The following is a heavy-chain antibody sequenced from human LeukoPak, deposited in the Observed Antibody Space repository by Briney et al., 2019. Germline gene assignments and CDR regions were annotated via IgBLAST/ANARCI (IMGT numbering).Heavy chain of an antibody. J-gene: IGHJ4*02. CDR1: GYTFTGYY. Sequence: GASVKVSCKASGYTFTGYYIHWVRQAPGQGLEWRGWINPNSGGTNYAQKIQGRVTMTRDTSISTAYMDLSRLRSGDTAVYYCGRGYYFDYWGQGTLVTVSS. V-gene: IGHV1-2*02. CDR2: INPNSGGT. CDR3: GRGYYFDY.